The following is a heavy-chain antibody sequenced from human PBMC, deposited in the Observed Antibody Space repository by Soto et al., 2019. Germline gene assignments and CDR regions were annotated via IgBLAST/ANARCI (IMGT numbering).Heavy chain of an antibody. D-gene: IGHD2-15*01. V-gene: IGHV4-30-4*01. Sequence: SETLSLTCTVSGGSISSGDYYWSWIRQPPGKGLEWIGYIYYSGSTYYNPSLKSRVTISVDTSKNQFSLKLSSVTAADTAVYYCARDQYCSGGSCYSGPWGQGTLVTVSS. CDR2: IYYSGST. CDR1: GGSISSGDYY. J-gene: IGHJ5*02. CDR3: ARDQYCSGGSCYSGP.